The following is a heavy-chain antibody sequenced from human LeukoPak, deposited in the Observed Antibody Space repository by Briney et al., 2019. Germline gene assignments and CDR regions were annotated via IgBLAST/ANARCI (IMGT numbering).Heavy chain of an antibody. V-gene: IGHV4-38-2*02. Sequence: SETLSLTCTVSGYSISSGYYWGWIRQPPGKGLEWIGSIYHSGSTYYNPSLKTRVTISVDKSKNQFSLKLSSVTAADTAVYYCARASHDYGDYSHFDYWGQGTLVTVSS. CDR2: IYHSGST. CDR1: GYSISSGYY. J-gene: IGHJ4*02. CDR3: ARASHDYGDYSHFDY. D-gene: IGHD4-17*01.